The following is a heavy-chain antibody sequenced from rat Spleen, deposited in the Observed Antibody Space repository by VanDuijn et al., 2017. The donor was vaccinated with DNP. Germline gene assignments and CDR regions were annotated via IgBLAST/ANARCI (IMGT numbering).Heavy chain of an antibody. CDR1: GYSITTNY. J-gene: IGHJ3*01. Sequence: EVQLQESGPGLVKPSQSLSLTCSVTGYSITTNYWAWIRKFPGNKMEWMGYISYSGSTGYNPFLKSRISITRDTSKNQFFLQLNSVTTEDTATYYCARSKYNSGYVPFADWGQGTLVTVSS. D-gene: IGHD4-3*01. CDR3: ARSKYNSGYVPFAD. V-gene: IGHV3-1*01. CDR2: ISYSGST.